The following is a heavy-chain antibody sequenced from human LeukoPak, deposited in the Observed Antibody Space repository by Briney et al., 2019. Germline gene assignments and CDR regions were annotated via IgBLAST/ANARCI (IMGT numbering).Heavy chain of an antibody. CDR1: GFTFSSYT. CDR2: VLYDGDTK. J-gene: IGHJ4*02. V-gene: IGHV3-30*14. D-gene: IGHD4/OR15-4a*01. Sequence: GGSLRLSCAASGFTFSSYTIHWVRQAPGKGLDWVAVVLYDGDTKYYADSVKGQFTISRDKSKNTLYLQMNSLRAEDTAVYYCARRAGAYSHPYDYWGQGTLVTVSS. CDR3: ARRAGAYSHPYDY.